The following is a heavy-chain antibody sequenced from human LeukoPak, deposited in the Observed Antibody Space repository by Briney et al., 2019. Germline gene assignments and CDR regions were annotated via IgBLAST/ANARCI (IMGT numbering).Heavy chain of an antibody. V-gene: IGHV3-30*18. CDR1: GFTFSSYG. J-gene: IGHJ4*02. CDR2: ISYDGSNK. Sequence: GGSLRLSCAASGFTFSSYGMHWVRQAPGKGLEWVAVISYDGSNKYYADSVKGRFTISRDNSKNTLHLQMNSLRAEDTAVYYCAKDQGGYYDFWSGYSSEYFDYWGQGTLVTVSS. D-gene: IGHD3-3*01. CDR3: AKDQGGYYDFWSGYSSEYFDY.